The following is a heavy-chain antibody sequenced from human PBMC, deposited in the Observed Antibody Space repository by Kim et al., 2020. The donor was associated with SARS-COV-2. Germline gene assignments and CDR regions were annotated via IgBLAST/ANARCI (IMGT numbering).Heavy chain of an antibody. CDR2: ISWNSGSI. CDR3: AKGHLGYCSSTSCSGDYFDY. CDR1: GFTFDDYA. J-gene: IGHJ4*02. Sequence: GGSLRLSCAASGFTFDDYAMHWVRQAPGKGLEWVSGISWNSGSIGYADSVKGRFTISRDNAKNSLYLQMNSLRAEDTALYYCAKGHLGYCSSTSCSGDYFDYWGQGTLVTVSS. V-gene: IGHV3-9*01. D-gene: IGHD2-2*01.